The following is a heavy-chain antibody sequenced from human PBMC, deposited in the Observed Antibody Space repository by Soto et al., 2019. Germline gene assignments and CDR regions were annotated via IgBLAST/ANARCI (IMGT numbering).Heavy chain of an antibody. D-gene: IGHD5-12*01. CDR3: ARAGIVATTDGYDCDY. J-gene: IGHJ4*02. Sequence: SQTLSLTCAISGDSVSSNSAAWNWIRQSPSRGLEWLGRTYYRSKWYNDYAVSVKSRLTINPDTSKNQFSLQLNSVTPEDTAVYYCARAGIVATTDGYDCDYWGQGTLVTVSS. CDR1: GDSVSSNSAA. CDR2: TYYRSKWYN. V-gene: IGHV6-1*01.